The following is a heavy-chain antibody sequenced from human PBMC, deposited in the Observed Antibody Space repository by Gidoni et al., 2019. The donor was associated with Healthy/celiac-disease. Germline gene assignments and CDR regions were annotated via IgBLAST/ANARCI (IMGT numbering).Heavy chain of an antibody. CDR1: GGTFSSYA. CDR2: IIPIFGTA. Sequence: QVQLVQSGAEVKKPGSSVKVSCKASGGTFSSYAISWVRQAPGQGFEWMGGIIPIFGTANYAQKFQGRVTITADKSTSTAYMELSSLRSEDTAVYYCARGNYVDTAMVPIYYYYYYMDVWGKGTTVTVSS. D-gene: IGHD5-18*01. V-gene: IGHV1-69*06. J-gene: IGHJ6*03. CDR3: ARGNYVDTAMVPIYYYYYYMDV.